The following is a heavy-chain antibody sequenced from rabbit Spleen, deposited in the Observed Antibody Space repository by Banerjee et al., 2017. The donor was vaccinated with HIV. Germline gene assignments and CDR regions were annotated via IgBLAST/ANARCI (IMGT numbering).Heavy chain of an antibody. Sequence: VESGGDLVKPGSSLTLTCTASGVSFSFSTYMCWVRQAPGKGLEWIGCVDIGGSDFTYFASWAKGRFTISKTSSTTVTLQMTRLTAADTATYFCARDTSSSFSSYGMDLWGPGTLVTVS. V-gene: IGHV1S40*01. CDR1: GVSFSFSTY. J-gene: IGHJ6*01. CDR2: VDIGGSDFT. D-gene: IGHD1-1*01. CDR3: ARDTSSSFSSYGMDL.